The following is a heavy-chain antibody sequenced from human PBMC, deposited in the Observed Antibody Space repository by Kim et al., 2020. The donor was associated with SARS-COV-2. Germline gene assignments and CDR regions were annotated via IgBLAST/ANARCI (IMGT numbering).Heavy chain of an antibody. D-gene: IGHD4-17*01. CDR2: ISGSGGST. Sequence: GGSLRLSCAASGFTFSSYAMSWVRQAPGKGLEWVSAISGSGGSTYYADSVKGRFTISRDNSKNTLYLQMNSLRAEDTAVYYCAKKGNGDYPNYYYYGMDVWGQGTTVTVSS. J-gene: IGHJ6*02. V-gene: IGHV3-23*01. CDR3: AKKGNGDYPNYYYYGMDV. CDR1: GFTFSSYA.